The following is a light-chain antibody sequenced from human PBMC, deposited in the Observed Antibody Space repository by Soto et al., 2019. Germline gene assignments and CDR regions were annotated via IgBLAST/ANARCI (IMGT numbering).Light chain of an antibody. Sequence: DIVLTQSPLSLPVTPGEPASISCRSSQSILHSDGYNYLDGYLQKPRQSPQLLVNLGSKRATGIPATFSGSGSGTSFILNISRVAPEDVGVYYFMQGLQPLPTFGPGTKVDIK. V-gene: IGKV2-28*01. CDR2: LGS. CDR1: QSILHSDGYNY. J-gene: IGKJ3*01. CDR3: MQGLQPLPT.